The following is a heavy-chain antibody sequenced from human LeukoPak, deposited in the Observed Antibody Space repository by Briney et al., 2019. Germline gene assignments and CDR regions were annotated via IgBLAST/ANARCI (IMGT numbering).Heavy chain of an antibody. D-gene: IGHD4-17*01. CDR2: IYHSGST. V-gene: IGHV4-38-2*02. CDR3: AREFYGDYA. Sequence: SETLSLTCSVTGYSISSGYYWGWIRQPPGKGLEWIGSIYHSGSTSYNVSLESRVTISVDTSKNQFSLNLSSVTAADTAVYYCAREFYGDYAWGQGTLVTVSS. J-gene: IGHJ5*02. CDR1: GYSISSGYY.